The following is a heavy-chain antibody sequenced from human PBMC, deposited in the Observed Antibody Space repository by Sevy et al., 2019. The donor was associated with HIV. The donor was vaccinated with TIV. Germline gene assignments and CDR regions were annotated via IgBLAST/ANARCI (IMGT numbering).Heavy chain of an antibody. CDR2: FDPEDGET. Sequence: ASVKVSCKVSGYTLTELSMHWVRQAPGKGLEWMGGFDPEDGETIYAQKFQGRDTMTEDTSTDTAYMELSSLRSEDTAVYYCATPSPKCYGSGSYYSHWGQGTLVTVSS. CDR3: ATPSPKCYGSGSYYSH. D-gene: IGHD3-10*01. V-gene: IGHV1-24*01. CDR1: GYTLTELS. J-gene: IGHJ4*02.